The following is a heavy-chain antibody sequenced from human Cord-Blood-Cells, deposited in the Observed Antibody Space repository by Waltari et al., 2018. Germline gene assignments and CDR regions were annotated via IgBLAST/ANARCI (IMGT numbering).Heavy chain of an antibody. Sequence: EVQLVESGGGLVQPGGSLRLSCEASGFPFSSYWMSWVRQAPGKGLEWVANIKQDGSEKYYVDSVKGRFTISRDNAKNSLYLQMNSLRAEDTAVYYCARVGTTFDYWGQGTLVTVSS. D-gene: IGHD1-1*01. CDR3: ARVGTTFDY. CDR1: GFPFSSYW. J-gene: IGHJ4*02. V-gene: IGHV3-7*01. CDR2: IKQDGSEK.